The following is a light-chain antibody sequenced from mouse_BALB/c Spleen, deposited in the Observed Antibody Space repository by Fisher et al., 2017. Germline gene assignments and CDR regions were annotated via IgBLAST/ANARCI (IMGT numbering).Light chain of an antibody. CDR2: YTS. CDR3: HQWSSYPWT. CDR1: SSVNY. V-gene: IGKV4-50*01. Sequence: DIVMTQTPAIMSASPGEKVTMTCSASSSVNYMYWYQQKSDASPKLWIYYTSNLAPGVPARFSGSGSRTDFTLTINPVEAEDAADYYCHQWSSYPWTFGGGTKLEIK. J-gene: IGKJ1*01.